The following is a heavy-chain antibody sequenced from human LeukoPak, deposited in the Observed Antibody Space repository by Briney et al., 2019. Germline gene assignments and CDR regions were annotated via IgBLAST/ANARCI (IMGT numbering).Heavy chain of an antibody. V-gene: IGHV4-31*03. D-gene: IGHD3-22*01. Sequence: PSETLSLTCTVSGGSISSGGYYWSWIRQHPGKGLEWIGYIYYSGSTYYNPSLKSRVTISVDTSKNQFSLKLSSVTAADTAVYYCARTSPTATYYYDSSGYPPQAHFDYWGQGTLVTVSS. CDR2: IYYSGST. CDR1: GGSISSGGYY. J-gene: IGHJ4*02. CDR3: ARTSPTATYYYDSSGYPPQAHFDY.